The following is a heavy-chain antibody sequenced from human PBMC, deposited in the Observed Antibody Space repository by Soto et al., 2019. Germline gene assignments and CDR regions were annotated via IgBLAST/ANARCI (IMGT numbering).Heavy chain of an antibody. D-gene: IGHD4-17*01. Sequence: SVKVSCKASGGTFSSYAISWVRQAPGQGLEWMGGIIPIFGTANYAQKFQGRVTITADESTSTAYMELSSLRSEDTAVHYCARYATVTTNRGWFDPWGQGTLVTVSS. CDR3: ARYATVTTNRGWFDP. J-gene: IGHJ5*02. CDR2: IIPIFGTA. V-gene: IGHV1-69*13. CDR1: GGTFSSYA.